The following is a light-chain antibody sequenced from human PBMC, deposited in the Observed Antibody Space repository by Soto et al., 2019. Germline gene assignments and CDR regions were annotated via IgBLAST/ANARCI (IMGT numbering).Light chain of an antibody. Sequence: QSVLTKPASVTGSPGQSITISCTGTSSDVGGYNYVSWYQQHPGKAPKIMIYEVSNRPSGVSNRFSGSKSGNTASLTISGLQAEDEADYYCSSYTSSSTLVFGTGTKVTVL. CDR1: SSDVGGYNY. V-gene: IGLV2-14*01. J-gene: IGLJ1*01. CDR3: SSYTSSSTLV. CDR2: EVS.